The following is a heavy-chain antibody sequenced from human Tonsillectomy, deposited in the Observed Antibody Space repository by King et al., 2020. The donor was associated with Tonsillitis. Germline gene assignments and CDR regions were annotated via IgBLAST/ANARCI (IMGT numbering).Heavy chain of an antibody. J-gene: IGHJ4*02. CDR1: GFTFSSYG. CDR3: AKGIPGRAVAGTRYPLGY. D-gene: IGHD6-19*01. Sequence: AQLVQSGGGVVQPGGSLRLSCAASGFTFSSYGMHWVRQAPGKGLEWVAFIRYDGSNKYYADSVKGRFTISRDNSKNTLYLQMNSLRAEDTAVYYCAKGIPGRAVAGTRYPLGYWGQGTLVTVSS. V-gene: IGHV3-30*02. CDR2: IRYDGSNK.